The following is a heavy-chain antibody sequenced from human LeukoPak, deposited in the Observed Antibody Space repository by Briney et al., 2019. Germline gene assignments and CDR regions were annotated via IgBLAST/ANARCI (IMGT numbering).Heavy chain of an antibody. CDR3: ARLLAYCGGDCYAPDY. Sequence: SQTLSLTCTVSGGSISSGGYYWSWIRQLPGKGLEWIGYIYYSGSTYYNPSLKSRVTISVDTSKNQFSLKLSSVTAADTAVYYCARLLAYCGGDCYAPDYWGQGTLVTVSS. D-gene: IGHD2-21*02. V-gene: IGHV4-31*03. J-gene: IGHJ4*02. CDR1: GGSISSGGYY. CDR2: IYYSGST.